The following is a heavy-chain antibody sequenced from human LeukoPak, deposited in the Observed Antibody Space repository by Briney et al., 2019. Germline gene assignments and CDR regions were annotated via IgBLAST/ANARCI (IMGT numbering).Heavy chain of an antibody. CDR2: ISYDGSNK. Sequence: GGSLRLSCAASGFTFSSYGMHWVRQAPGKGLEWVAVISYDGSNKYYADSVRDRFTISRDNSKNMLYLKMSSLRAEDTAVYYCAKEMALGIAVAGFFDFWGQGTLVTVSS. CDR1: GFTFSSYG. J-gene: IGHJ4*02. CDR3: AKEMALGIAVAGFFDF. D-gene: IGHD6-19*01. V-gene: IGHV3-30*18.